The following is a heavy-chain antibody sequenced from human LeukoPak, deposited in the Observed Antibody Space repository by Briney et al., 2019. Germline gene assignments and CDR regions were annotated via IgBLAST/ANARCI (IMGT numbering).Heavy chain of an antibody. CDR3: AKSVLLWFGELRDFYYFDY. D-gene: IGHD3-10*01. CDR2: MSGSGGST. CDR1: GFTFSSYA. V-gene: IGHV3-23*01. Sequence: GGSLRLSCAASGFTFSSYAMSWVRQAPGKGLEWVSAMSGSGGSTYYADSVKGRFTISRDNSKNTLYLQMNSLRAEDTAVYYCAKSVLLWFGELRDFYYFDYWGQGTLVTVSS. J-gene: IGHJ4*02.